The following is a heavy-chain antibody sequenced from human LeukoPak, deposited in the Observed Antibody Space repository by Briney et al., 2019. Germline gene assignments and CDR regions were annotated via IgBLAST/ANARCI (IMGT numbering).Heavy chain of an antibody. D-gene: IGHD2-8*01. CDR1: GGSFSGYY. V-gene: IGHV4-34*01. CDR3: ARVTIVLSFDP. Sequence: PSETLSLTCAVYGGSFSGYYWSWIRQPPGKGLEWIGEINHSGSTNYNPSLKSRVTISVDTSKNQFSPKLSSVTAADTAVYYCARVTIVLSFDPWGQGTLVTVSS. CDR2: INHSGST. J-gene: IGHJ5*02.